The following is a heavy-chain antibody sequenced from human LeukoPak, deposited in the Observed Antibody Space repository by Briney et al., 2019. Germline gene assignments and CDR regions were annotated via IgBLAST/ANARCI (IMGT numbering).Heavy chain of an antibody. CDR3: ARSITIFGVVPFDY. CDR2: IYHSGST. Sequence: SETLSLTCTVSGYSISSGYYWGWIRQPPGKGLKWIGSIYHSGSTYYNPSLKSRVTISVDTSKNQFSLKLSSVTAADTAVYYCARSITIFGVVPFDYWGQGTLVTVSS. V-gene: IGHV4-38-2*02. J-gene: IGHJ4*02. CDR1: GYSISSGYY. D-gene: IGHD3-3*01.